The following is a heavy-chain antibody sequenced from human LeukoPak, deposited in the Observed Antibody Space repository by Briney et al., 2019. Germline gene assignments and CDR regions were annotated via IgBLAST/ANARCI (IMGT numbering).Heavy chain of an antibody. D-gene: IGHD6-13*01. CDR3: ARKSLGIVAAGTFFGS. J-gene: IGHJ5*02. V-gene: IGHV3-53*01. Sequence: GGSLRLSCAASGFTVSSNFVAWVRQAPGKGLEWLSIIYSGGGTDYADSVKGRFTISRDNSKNTVYLQMNSLRAEDTAMYHCARKSLGIVAAGTFFGSWGQGTLVTVSS. CDR1: GFTVSSNF. CDR2: IYSGGGT.